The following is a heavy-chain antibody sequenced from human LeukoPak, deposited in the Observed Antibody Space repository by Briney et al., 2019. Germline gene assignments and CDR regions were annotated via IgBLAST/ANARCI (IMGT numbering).Heavy chain of an antibody. V-gene: IGHV1-8*01. Sequence: GASVKVSCKASGYTFTSYDINWVRQATGQGLEWMGWMNPNSGNTGYAQKFQGRVTMTRNTSISTAYMELSSLRSGDTAVYYCARGRFDYDSSGYYYGDAFDIWGQGTMVTVSS. CDR3: ARGRFDYDSSGYYYGDAFDI. CDR2: MNPNSGNT. J-gene: IGHJ3*02. D-gene: IGHD3-22*01. CDR1: GYTFTSYD.